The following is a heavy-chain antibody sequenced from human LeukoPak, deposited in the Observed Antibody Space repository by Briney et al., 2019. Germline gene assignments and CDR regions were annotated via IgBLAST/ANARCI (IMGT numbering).Heavy chain of an antibody. CDR1: GFTFSSYA. CDR2: ISGSGGST. D-gene: IGHD5-24*01. CDR3: AKCRATGGYYYMDV. J-gene: IGHJ6*03. V-gene: IGHV3-23*01. Sequence: GGSLRLSCADSGFTFSSYAMSWVRQAPGKGLEWVSAISGSGGSTYYADSVKGRFAISRDNSKNTLYLQMNSLRAEDTAVYYCAKCRATGGYYYMDVWGKGTTVTVSS.